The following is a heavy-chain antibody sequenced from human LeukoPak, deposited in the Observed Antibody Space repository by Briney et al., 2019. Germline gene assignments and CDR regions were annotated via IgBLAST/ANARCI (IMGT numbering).Heavy chain of an antibody. CDR1: GFTFSNAW. J-gene: IGHJ4*02. CDR3: AKKNGEYGDSSKIDY. CDR2: IKSKTDGGTT. Sequence: PGGSLRLSCAASGFTFSNAWMSWVRQAPGKGLEWVGRIKSKTDGGTTDYAAPVKGRFTISRDDSKNTLYLQMNSLRAEDTAVYYCAKKNGEYGDSSKIDYWGQGTLVTVSS. V-gene: IGHV3-15*01. D-gene: IGHD4-17*01.